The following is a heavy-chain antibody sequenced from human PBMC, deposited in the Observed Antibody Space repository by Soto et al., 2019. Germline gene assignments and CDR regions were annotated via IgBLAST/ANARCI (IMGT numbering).Heavy chain of an antibody. D-gene: IGHD2-21*02. J-gene: IGHJ6*02. Sequence: KSSETLSLTWTVAGGSLGSYYWSWIRQPPGKGLKWIGYVFYTGRANYNASLKSRVSISRETSNYQFSLKLSSVTAADTAVYYCARDGDGRMTPTPYYYNGMDVWAPGTTVTVSS. CDR1: GGSLGSYY. CDR2: VFYTGRA. V-gene: IGHV4-59*01. CDR3: ARDGDGRMTPTPYYYNGMDV.